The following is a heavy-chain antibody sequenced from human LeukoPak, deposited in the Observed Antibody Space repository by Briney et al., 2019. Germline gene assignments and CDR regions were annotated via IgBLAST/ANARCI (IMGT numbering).Heavy chain of an antibody. CDR2: IYSGGST. Sequence: GGSLRLSCAASGFTVSSNYMSWVRQAPGKGLEWVSVIYSGGSTYYADSVKGRFTISRDNSKNTLYLQMNSLRAEDTAVYYCARDSSGWFRDYYYDMDVWGQGTTVTVSS. CDR3: ARDSSGWFRDYYYDMDV. V-gene: IGHV3-53*01. J-gene: IGHJ6*02. CDR1: GFTVSSNY. D-gene: IGHD6-19*01.